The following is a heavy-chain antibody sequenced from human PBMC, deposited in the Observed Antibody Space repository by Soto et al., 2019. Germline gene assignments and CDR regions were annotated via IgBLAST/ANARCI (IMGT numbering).Heavy chain of an antibody. J-gene: IGHJ5*02. D-gene: IGHD3-10*01. CDR3: ARDRRYYGSGSYYNGYNWFDP. V-gene: IGHV4-31*01. Sequence: QVQLQESGPGLVKPSQTLSLTCTVSGGSISSGGYYWSWIRQHPGKGLEWIGYIYYSGSTYYNPSLKGQVTRSVDTSKNPSSRKLSSVTAADTAVYYCARDRRYYGSGSYYNGYNWFDPWGQGTLVTVSS. CDR1: GGSISSGGYY. CDR2: IYYSGST.